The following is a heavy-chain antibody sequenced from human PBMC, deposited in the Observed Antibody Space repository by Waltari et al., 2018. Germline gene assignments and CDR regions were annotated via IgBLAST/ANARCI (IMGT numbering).Heavy chain of an antibody. CDR3: ARRQGGDREWYFDL. D-gene: IGHD3-16*01. CDR2: IYHSGST. CDR1: GYSISSGYY. J-gene: IGHJ2*01. Sequence: QVQLQESGPGLVKPSETLSLTCAVSGYSISSGYYWGWIRQPPGKGLEWIGSIYHSGSTYYNPPLKSRVTISVDTSKNQFSLKLSSVTAADTAVYYCARRQGGDREWYFDLWGRGTLVTVSS. V-gene: IGHV4-38-2*01.